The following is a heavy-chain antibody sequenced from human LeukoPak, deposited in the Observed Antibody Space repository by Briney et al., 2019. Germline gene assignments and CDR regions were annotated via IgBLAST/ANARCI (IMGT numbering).Heavy chain of an antibody. CDR2: ISAYNGNT. D-gene: IGHD6-19*01. V-gene: IGHV1-18*01. CDR3: ARDHGYSSGWYGGTPDY. Sequence: ASVSVSCKASGYTFTIYGISWVRQAPGQGLEWMGWISAYNGNTNYAQKLQGRVTMTTDTSTSTAYMELRSLRSDDTAVYYCARDHGYSSGWYGGTPDYWGQGTLVTVSS. J-gene: IGHJ4*02. CDR1: GYTFTIYG.